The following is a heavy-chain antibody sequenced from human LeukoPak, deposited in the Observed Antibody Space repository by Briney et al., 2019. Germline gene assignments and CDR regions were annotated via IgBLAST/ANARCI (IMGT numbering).Heavy chain of an antibody. CDR3: ARDRSGYSGYDLKVVLASYYYYYGMDV. V-gene: IGHV3-21*01. Sequence: KAGGSLRLSCAASGFTFSSYSMNWVRQAPGKGLEWVSSISSSSSYIYYADSVKGRFTISRDNAKNSLCLQMNSLRAEDTAVYYCARDRSGYSGYDLKVVLASYYYYYGMDVWGQGTTVTVSS. CDR2: ISSSSSYI. D-gene: IGHD5-12*01. J-gene: IGHJ6*02. CDR1: GFTFSSYS.